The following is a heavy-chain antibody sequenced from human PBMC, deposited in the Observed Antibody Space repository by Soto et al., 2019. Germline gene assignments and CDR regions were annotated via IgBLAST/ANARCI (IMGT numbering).Heavy chain of an antibody. V-gene: IGHV3-33*01. J-gene: IGHJ4*02. Sequence: QVQLVESGGGVVQPGRSLRLSCAASGFTFSSYGMHWVRQAPGKGLEWVAVIWYDGSNKYYADSVKGRFTISRDNSKNTLYLQMNSLRAEDTAVYYCAREENGMITFGGVIATYYFDYWGQGTLVTVSS. D-gene: IGHD3-16*02. CDR2: IWYDGSNK. CDR1: GFTFSSYG. CDR3: AREENGMITFGGVIATYYFDY.